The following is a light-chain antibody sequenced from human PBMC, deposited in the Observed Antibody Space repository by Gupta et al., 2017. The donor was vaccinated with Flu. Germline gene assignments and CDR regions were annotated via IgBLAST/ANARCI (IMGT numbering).Light chain of an antibody. J-gene: IGKJ4*01. CDR1: QSLSSW. V-gene: IGKV1-5*03. CDR3: QQDDSYSLT. Sequence: DIQMTQSPSTLSAYVGDRVTITCRASQSLSSWLAWYQQKPGKAPNLLIYKASNLESGVPSRFSGSGSGTEFTLTISSLQPDDFATYYCQQDDSYSLTFGGGTKVVI. CDR2: KAS.